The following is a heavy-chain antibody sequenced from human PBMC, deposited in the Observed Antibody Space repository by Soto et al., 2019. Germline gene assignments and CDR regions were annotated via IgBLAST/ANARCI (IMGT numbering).Heavy chain of an antibody. Sequence: SETLSLTCTVSGGSISSSSYYWGWIRQPPGKGLEWIGSIYYSGSTYCNPSLKSRVTISVDTSKNQFSLKLSSVTAADTAVYYCARGIAAAGTRRYYYYGMDVWGQGTTVTVSS. CDR2: IYYSGST. V-gene: IGHV4-39*01. D-gene: IGHD6-13*01. J-gene: IGHJ6*02. CDR3: ARGIAAAGTRRYYYYGMDV. CDR1: GGSISSSSYY.